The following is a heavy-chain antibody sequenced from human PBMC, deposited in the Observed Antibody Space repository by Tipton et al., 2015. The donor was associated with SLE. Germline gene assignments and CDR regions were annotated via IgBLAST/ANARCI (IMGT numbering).Heavy chain of an antibody. D-gene: IGHD1-26*01. Sequence: SLRLSCAASGFLANIAWMNWVRQAPGEGLEWVGRIKSIGGGGTTHYAAAVKGRFTISRDDSKSVAYLQMDSLRFEDTGVYYCISEESWGQGTQVTVSA. CDR3: ISEES. CDR2: IKSIGGGGTT. V-gene: IGHV3-15*01. J-gene: IGHJ5*02. CDR1: GFLANIAW.